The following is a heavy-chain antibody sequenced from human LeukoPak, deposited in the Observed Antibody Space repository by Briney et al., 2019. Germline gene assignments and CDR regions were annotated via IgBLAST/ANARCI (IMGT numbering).Heavy chain of an antibody. V-gene: IGHV3-23*01. Sequence: GGSLRLSCAVSGITLSNYGMSWVRQAPGKGLEWVAGISGSGGGTNYADSVKGRFTISRDNSRNTQYLQMNSLRAEDTAVYFCAKRGVVIRVILVGFHKEAYYFDSWGRGALVTVSS. CDR1: GITLSNYG. D-gene: IGHD3-22*01. CDR2: ISGSGGGT. J-gene: IGHJ4*02. CDR3: AKRGVVIRVILVGFHKEAYYFDS.